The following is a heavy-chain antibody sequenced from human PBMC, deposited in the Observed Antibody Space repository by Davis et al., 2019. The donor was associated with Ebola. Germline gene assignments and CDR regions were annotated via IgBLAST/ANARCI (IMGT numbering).Heavy chain of an antibody. V-gene: IGHV4-34*12. CDR3: ARMPVDCTNGVCYTPRDYYYYMDV. CDR1: GGSFGGYY. CDR2: IMHSGST. D-gene: IGHD2-8*01. J-gene: IGHJ6*03. Sequence: SETLSLTCAVYGGSFGGYYWSWIRQPPGKGLEWIGEIMHSGSTNYNPSLKSRVTISVDTSKNQFSLKLSSVTAADTAVYYCARMPVDCTNGVCYTPRDYYYYMDVWGKGTTVTVSS.